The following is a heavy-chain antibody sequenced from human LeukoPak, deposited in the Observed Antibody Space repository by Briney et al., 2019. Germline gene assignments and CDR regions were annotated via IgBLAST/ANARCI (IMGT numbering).Heavy chain of an antibody. CDR1: GGSISSYY. CDR2: IYYSGST. J-gene: IGHJ3*02. Sequence: PSETLSLTCTVSGGSISSYYWSWIRQPPGKGLEWIGYIYYSGSTNYNPSLKSRVTISVDTSKNQFSLKLSSVTAADTAVYYCARDKILHHYYDSSGPDAFGIWGQGTMVTVSS. V-gene: IGHV4-59*01. D-gene: IGHD3-22*01. CDR3: ARDKILHHYYDSSGPDAFGI.